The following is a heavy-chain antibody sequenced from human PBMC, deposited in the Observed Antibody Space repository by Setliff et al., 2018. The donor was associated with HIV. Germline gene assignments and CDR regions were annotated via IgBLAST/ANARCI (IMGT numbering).Heavy chain of an antibody. D-gene: IGHD3-3*01. J-gene: IGHJ4*02. CDR2: INESGRI. CDR1: GGSFSGHY. Sequence: SETLSLTCAVYGGSFSGHYWNWVRQPPGKGLEWIGEINESGRINYNPSLKSRLIISVDTSKKQFSLNLISMTAADTAVYFCARETDVSTSWFGGYYFDFWGQGTVVTVYS. CDR3: ARETDVSTSWFGGYYFDF. V-gene: IGHV4-34*01.